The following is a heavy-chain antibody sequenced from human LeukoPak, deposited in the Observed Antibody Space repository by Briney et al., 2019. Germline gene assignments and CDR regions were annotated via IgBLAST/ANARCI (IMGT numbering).Heavy chain of an antibody. V-gene: IGHV1-46*01. CDR1: GYTFTSYY. D-gene: IGHD1-7*01. CDR2: INPSGGST. J-gene: IGHJ4*02. CDR3: ARQNWNYPEDYYFDY. Sequence: ASVKVSCKASGYTFTSYYMHWVRQAPGQGLEWMGIINPSGGSTSYAQKFQGRVTMTRDTSTSTVYMELSSLRSEDTAVYYCARQNWNYPEDYYFDYWGQGTLVTVSS.